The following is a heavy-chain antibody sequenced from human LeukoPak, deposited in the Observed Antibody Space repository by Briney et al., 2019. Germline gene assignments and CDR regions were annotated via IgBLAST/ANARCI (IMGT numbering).Heavy chain of an antibody. V-gene: IGHV1-69*13. CDR1: GGTFSTHA. CDR2: IIPILGTT. CDR3: ARGDYYYYYMDV. Sequence: SVKVSCRASGGTFSTHATSWVRQAPGQGLEWMGGIIPILGTTKYAQKFQGRVTITADESKSTAYMELRSLRSEDTAVYYCARGDYYYYYMDVWGKGTTVTVSS. J-gene: IGHJ6*03.